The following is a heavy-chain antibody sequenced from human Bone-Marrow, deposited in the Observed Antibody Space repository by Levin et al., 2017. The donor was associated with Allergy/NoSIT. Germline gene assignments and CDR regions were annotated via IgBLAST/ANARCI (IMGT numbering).Heavy chain of an antibody. Sequence: PGESLKISCAASEFTFSTFAMTWVRQVPGREMEWVSFISSSGGTTYYTDSVRGRFTVSRDNSKNTLNLQMNSLRAEDSAVYYCARFMGISRPGWGRAADVWGQGTLVTVSS. CDR1: EFTFSTFA. V-gene: IGHV3-23*01. J-gene: IGHJ3*01. CDR3: ARFMGISRPGWGRAADV. D-gene: IGHD3-10*01. CDR2: ISSSGGTT.